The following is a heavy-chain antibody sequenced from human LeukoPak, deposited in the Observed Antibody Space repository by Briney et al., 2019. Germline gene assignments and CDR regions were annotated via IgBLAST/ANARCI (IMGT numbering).Heavy chain of an antibody. Sequence: ASVKVSCKASGGTFSSYAISWVRQAPGQGLEWMGGIIPILGTANYAQKFQGRVTITTDESTSTAYMELSSLRSEDTAVYYCARERYDYYDSSGYYASYFDYWGQGTLVTVSS. V-gene: IGHV1-69*05. D-gene: IGHD3-22*01. CDR3: ARERYDYYDSSGYYASYFDY. J-gene: IGHJ4*02. CDR1: GGTFSSYA. CDR2: IIPILGTA.